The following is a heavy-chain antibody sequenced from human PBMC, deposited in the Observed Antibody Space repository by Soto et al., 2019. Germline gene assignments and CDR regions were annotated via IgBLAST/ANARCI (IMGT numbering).Heavy chain of an antibody. J-gene: IGHJ4*01. CDR3: ARNYLSYSTGWYSVVGEFDY. CDR1: GYTCTSYG. V-gene: IGHV1-18*01. Sequence: ASVKVSCKASGYTCTSYGISWVRQAAGQGLEGMGWISAYNDKSNYAPSLKGRATTTTHTSTSTAYMERRSLRSYDTAVYQCARNYLSYSTGWYSVVGEFDYWGQGTLVTVSS. CDR2: ISAYNDKS. D-gene: IGHD6-19*01.